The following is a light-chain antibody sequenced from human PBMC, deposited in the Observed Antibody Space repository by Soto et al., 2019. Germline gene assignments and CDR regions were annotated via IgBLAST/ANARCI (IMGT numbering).Light chain of an antibody. CDR1: QSVSSSY. CDR2: GAS. CDR3: QQYCSSPWT. Sequence: EIVLTQSPGTLSLSPGERATLSCRASQSVSSSYLAWYKQKPGQAPRPLIYGASRRAIDIPDRFSGSGSGTDFTLTISRLETEDFAVYYCQQYCSSPWTFGQGSKVEIK. J-gene: IGKJ1*01. V-gene: IGKV3-20*01.